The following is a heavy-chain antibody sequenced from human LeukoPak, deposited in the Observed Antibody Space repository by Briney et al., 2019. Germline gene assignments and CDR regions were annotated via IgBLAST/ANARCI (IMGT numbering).Heavy chain of an antibody. CDR3: AGAPVGEATTYFDY. CDR2: ISYDGSNK. Sequence: GRSLRLSCAASGFTFSNYAMHWVRQAPGKGLEWVALISYDGSNKYYAASVKGRFTISRDSSKNTLSLRMNSLRTEDTAVYYCAGAPVGEATTYFDYWGQGTLVTVSS. CDR1: GFTFSNYA. V-gene: IGHV3-30*04. D-gene: IGHD3-16*01. J-gene: IGHJ4*02.